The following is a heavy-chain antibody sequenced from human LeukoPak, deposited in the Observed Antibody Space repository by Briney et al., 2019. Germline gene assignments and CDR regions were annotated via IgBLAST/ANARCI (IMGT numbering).Heavy chain of an antibody. J-gene: IGHJ5*02. V-gene: IGHV3-23*01. CDR3: AKGSSGSRYGSWFDP. D-gene: IGHD1-26*01. Sequence: GGSLRLSCAASGFTFSSYAMTWVRQAPGKGLEWVSAISSTGGSANYADSVKGQFSISRDNSKNTLYLQMNSLRAEDTAAYYCAKGSSGSRYGSWFDPRGQGTLVTVSS. CDR2: ISSTGGSA. CDR1: GFTFSSYA.